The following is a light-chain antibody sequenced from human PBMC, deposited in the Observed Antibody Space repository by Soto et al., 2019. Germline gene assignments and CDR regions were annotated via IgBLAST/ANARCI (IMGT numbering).Light chain of an antibody. CDR1: QSVTSN. V-gene: IGKV3-15*01. Sequence: EIVMTQSPATLSVSPGERATLSCRASQSVTSNLAWYQQKPGQAPRLLIYGASTRATGIPARFSGSGSGTEFTLTISSLQSEDVAVYYCQHYNNWPSFTFGPGTKVDIK. J-gene: IGKJ3*01. CDR2: GAS. CDR3: QHYNNWPSFT.